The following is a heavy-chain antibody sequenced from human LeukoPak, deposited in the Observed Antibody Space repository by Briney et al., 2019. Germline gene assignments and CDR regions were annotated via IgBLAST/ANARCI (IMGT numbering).Heavy chain of an antibody. CDR2: IFYSGST. J-gene: IGHJ4*02. CDR3: ARGQDYYGSGSYLRGFDY. CDR1: GGSISRGGYY. V-gene: IGHV4-31*03. D-gene: IGHD3-10*01. Sequence: PSQTLSLTCTVSGGSISRGGYYWSWIRQHPGKGLEWIGYIFYSGSTYYNPSLKSRVTISVDTSKNQFSPKLSSVTAADTAVYYCARGQDYYGSGSYLRGFDYWGQGTLVTVSS.